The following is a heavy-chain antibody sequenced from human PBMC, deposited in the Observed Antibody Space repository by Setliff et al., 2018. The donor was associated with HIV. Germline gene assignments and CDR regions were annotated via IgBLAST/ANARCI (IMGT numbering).Heavy chain of an antibody. CDR2: IYPGDSDS. CDR1: GYSFVDFW. J-gene: IGHJ4*02. CDR3: VRYIGAAAGYIDR. V-gene: IGHV5-51*01. D-gene: IGHD6-25*01. Sequence: PGESLKISCHLSGYSFVDFWIGWVRQMPGKGLEWVGFIYPGDSDSRYSPSFRGQVTISADKSTTTAYLDWASLKASDTAMYYCVRYIGAAAGYIDRWGQGTLVTVSS.